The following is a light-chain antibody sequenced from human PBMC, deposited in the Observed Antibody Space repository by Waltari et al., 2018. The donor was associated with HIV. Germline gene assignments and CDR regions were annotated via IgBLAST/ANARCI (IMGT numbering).Light chain of an antibody. CDR3: QSADSSGTYVV. Sequence: YELPHPPPASLSPGQTARPPSPGDTFPTHYAYPYRQRPGQAPVLVIYKDTERPSGIPGRFSGSSSGTTVTLTISGVQAEDEADYYCQSADSSGTYVVFGGGTKLTVL. CDR2: KDT. J-gene: IGLJ3*02. V-gene: IGLV3-25*03. CDR1: TFPTHY.